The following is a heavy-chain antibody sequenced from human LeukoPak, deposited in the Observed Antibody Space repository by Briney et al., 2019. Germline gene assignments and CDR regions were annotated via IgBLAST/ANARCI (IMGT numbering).Heavy chain of an antibody. Sequence: SETLSLTCTVSGGSIRTYYWSWIRQPPGKGLEWIGYIYHSGSTNFNASLKSRVTISVDTSRNQSSLKVSSVTAADTAVYYCARGVGSGSYYFDPWGQGTLVTVSS. J-gene: IGHJ5*02. CDR2: IYHSGST. CDR1: GGSIRTYY. V-gene: IGHV4-59*01. D-gene: IGHD1-26*01. CDR3: ARGVGSGSYYFDP.